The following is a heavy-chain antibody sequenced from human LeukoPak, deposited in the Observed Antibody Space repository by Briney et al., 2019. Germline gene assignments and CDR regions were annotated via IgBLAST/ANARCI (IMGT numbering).Heavy chain of an antibody. CDR2: IRYDGTNK. Sequence: GGSLRLSCAASGFTFRSYGMHWVRQAPGKGLEWVAFIRYDGTNKYYADSVKGRFTISRDNSKNTLYLQMNSLRAEDTAVYYCARISMVRGVRFDYWGQGTLVTVSS. V-gene: IGHV3-30*02. D-gene: IGHD3-10*01. J-gene: IGHJ4*02. CDR3: ARISMVRGVRFDY. CDR1: GFTFRSYG.